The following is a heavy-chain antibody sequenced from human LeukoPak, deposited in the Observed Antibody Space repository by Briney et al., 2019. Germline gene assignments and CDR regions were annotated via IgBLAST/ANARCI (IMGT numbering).Heavy chain of an antibody. D-gene: IGHD4-11*01. J-gene: IGHJ4*02. CDR2: INSRSGPI. Sequence: GGSLRLSCAASGFTFSSYGVSWVRQAPGKGLEWVSYINSRSGPIYYADSVKGRFTISRDNVKNSLYLQMNSLRAEDTAVYYCARDDPYSSFDYWGQGTLVIVSS. CDR1: GFTFSSYG. CDR3: ARDDPYSSFDY. V-gene: IGHV3-48*01.